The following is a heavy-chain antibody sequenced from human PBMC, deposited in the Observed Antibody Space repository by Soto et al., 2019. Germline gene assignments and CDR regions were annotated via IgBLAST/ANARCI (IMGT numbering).Heavy chain of an antibody. CDR3: ARADYYDSSGYRNYGMDV. CDR1: GGSISSGGYY. V-gene: IGHV4-31*03. J-gene: IGHJ6*02. Sequence: QVQLQESGPGLVKPSQTLSLTCTFSGGSISSGGYYWSWIRQHPGKGLEGIGDIYYSGSTYYNPSLRSRVTISVATCKNQLSLKLSSVTAADTAVYYCARADYYDSSGYRNYGMDVWGQGTTVTVSS. CDR2: IYYSGST. D-gene: IGHD3-22*01.